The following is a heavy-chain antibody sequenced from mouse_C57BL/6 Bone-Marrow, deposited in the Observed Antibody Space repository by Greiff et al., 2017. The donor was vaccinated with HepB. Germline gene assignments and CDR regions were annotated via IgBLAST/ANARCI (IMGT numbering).Heavy chain of an antibody. Sequence: QVQLQQSGAELARPGASVKLSCKASGYTFTSYGISWVKQRTGQGLEWIGMIHPNSGSTNYNEKFKSKATLTVDKSSSTAYMQLSSLTSEDSAVYYCARSLINTVGYFDVWGTGTTVTVSS. CDR1: GYTFTSYG. CDR2: IHPNSGST. V-gene: IGHV1-81*01. CDR3: ARSLINTVGYFDV. J-gene: IGHJ1*03. D-gene: IGHD1-1*01.